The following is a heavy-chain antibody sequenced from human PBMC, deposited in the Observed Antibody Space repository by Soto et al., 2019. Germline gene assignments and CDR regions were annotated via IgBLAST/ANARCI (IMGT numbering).Heavy chain of an antibody. Sequence: GASVKVSCKASGYRFISYDIYWVRQATGQGLEWMGWMNPNTGNSGYAQKFQCRVTMTSDTSISTAHMELSSLRSEDTAVYYCARRAETNGWNGFGADKYYFDFWGQGTLVTVSS. D-gene: IGHD1-1*01. V-gene: IGHV1-8*01. CDR3: ARRAETNGWNGFGADKYYFDF. J-gene: IGHJ4*02. CDR2: MNPNTGNS. CDR1: GYRFISYD.